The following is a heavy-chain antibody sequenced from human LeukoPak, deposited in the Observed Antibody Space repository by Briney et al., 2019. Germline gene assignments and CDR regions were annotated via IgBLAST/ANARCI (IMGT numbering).Heavy chain of an antibody. CDR1: GFTFDNYG. Sequence: GGSLRLSCAASGFTFDNYGMSWVRQAPGKGLEWVSGIHWNGGTTGYADSVKGRFTISRDNAKNSLYLQMNNLRADETAFYYDAREAGRGGSWGQGTLVTVSS. CDR3: AREAGRGGS. D-gene: IGHD2-15*01. V-gene: IGHV3-20*04. J-gene: IGHJ5*02. CDR2: IHWNGGTT.